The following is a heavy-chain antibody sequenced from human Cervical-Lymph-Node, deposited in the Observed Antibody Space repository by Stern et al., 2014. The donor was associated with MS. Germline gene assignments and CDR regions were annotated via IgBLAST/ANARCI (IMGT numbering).Heavy chain of an antibody. CDR2: IYPGDSDT. CDR1: GYSFSDHW. J-gene: IGHJ4*02. CDR3: ARPSVTFAGVPAYLDY. Sequence: EVQLVESGAEVKKPGESLTISCQPSGYSFSDHWLPWVRHTPRKGLEWMGIIYPGDSDTRYNPSFQGQVTISADKSIATAYLQWSSLKASDTAIYYCARPSVTFAGVPAYLDYWGQGTLVTVSS. D-gene: IGHD3-10*01. V-gene: IGHV5-51*03.